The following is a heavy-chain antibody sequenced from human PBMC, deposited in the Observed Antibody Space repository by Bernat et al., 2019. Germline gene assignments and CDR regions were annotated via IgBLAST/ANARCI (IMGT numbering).Heavy chain of an antibody. CDR3: ARHAYSSSLYRYFHH. D-gene: IGHD2-15*01. Sequence: QLQLQESGPGLVKPSETLSLTCTVSGDSINSIHYYWGWIRQPPGMGLEWIGSIYYSGSTYNNPSLKSRVTISIETSKNQFSLKLGSVTAADTAVYYCARHAYSSSLYRYFHHWGQGTLVTVSS. V-gene: IGHV4-39*01. CDR1: GDSINSIHYY. CDR2: IYYSGST. J-gene: IGHJ1*01.